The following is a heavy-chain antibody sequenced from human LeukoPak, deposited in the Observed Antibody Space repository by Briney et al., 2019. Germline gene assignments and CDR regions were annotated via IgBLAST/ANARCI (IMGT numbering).Heavy chain of an antibody. D-gene: IGHD1-1*01. CDR3: AKASCVSNADAVL. V-gene: IGHV3-23*01. J-gene: IGHJ4*02. CDR1: GFTFRSYA. Sequence: AGVSLSLSCAVCGFTFRSYAMSWVRQGRARGLEWVSSLRGDGETFYADSVKGRFTIDTANPRNMVYLHLNSLGVADTDVYYCAKASCVSNADAVLWGQGTLVTVSS. CDR2: LRGDGET.